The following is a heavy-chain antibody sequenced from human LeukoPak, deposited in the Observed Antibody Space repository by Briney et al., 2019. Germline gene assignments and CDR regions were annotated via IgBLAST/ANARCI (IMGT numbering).Heavy chain of an antibody. J-gene: IGHJ5*02. CDR2: ISSDGTIK. Sequence: GRSLRLSCAASGFILSPYSMHWVRQAPGKGLEWVAVISSDGTIKYYGDSVNGRFTISRDNAKNTLYLQMNSLRGEDTAVYYCARDMLFGESVYNWFDPWGQGTLVTVSS. CDR3: ARDMLFGESVYNWFDP. V-gene: IGHV3-30-3*01. CDR1: GFILSPYS. D-gene: IGHD3/OR15-3a*01.